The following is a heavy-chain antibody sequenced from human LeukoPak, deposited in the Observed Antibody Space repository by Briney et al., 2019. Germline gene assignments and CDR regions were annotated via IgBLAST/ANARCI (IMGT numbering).Heavy chain of an antibody. D-gene: IGHD3-22*01. Sequence: TGGSLRLSCAASGFNFRDYYMSWIRQAPGKGLEWVSHIRSGGTTIFYADSVKGRITISRDNGRKSLYLQMNSLRAEDTAVYYCARDYYDSSGYYFDYWGQGTVVTVSS. CDR2: IRSGGTTI. J-gene: IGHJ4*02. CDR1: GFNFRDYY. CDR3: ARDYYDSSGYYFDY. V-gene: IGHV3-11*01.